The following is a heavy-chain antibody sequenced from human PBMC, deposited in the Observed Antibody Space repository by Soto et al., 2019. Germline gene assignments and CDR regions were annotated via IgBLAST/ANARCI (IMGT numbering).Heavy chain of an antibody. CDR1: GGTFSSYA. J-gene: IGHJ4*02. D-gene: IGHD6-19*01. CDR3: ARGRYSSGWTKVHFDY. V-gene: IGHV1-69*01. Sequence: QVQLVQSGAEVKKPGSSVKVSCKASGGTFSSYAISWVRQAPGQGLEWMGGIIPIFGTANYAQKFQGRVTITADESTSTAYMKLSSLRSEDTAVYYCARGRYSSGWTKVHFDYWGQGTLVTVSS. CDR2: IIPIFGTA.